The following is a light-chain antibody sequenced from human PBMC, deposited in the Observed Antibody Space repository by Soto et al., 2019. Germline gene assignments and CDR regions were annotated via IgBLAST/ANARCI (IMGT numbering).Light chain of an antibody. CDR2: DVS. CDR3: SSYTSATTYV. J-gene: IGLJ1*01. V-gene: IGLV2-14*01. Sequence: QSALTQPASVSGSPGQSITISCTGTSSDVGAYNYDSWYQQYPGEAPKVIIYDVSHRPAGVSNRFSGSKSGNTASLTSSGLQTQDEADYYCSSYTSATTYVFGTGTKLTV. CDR1: SSDVGAYNY.